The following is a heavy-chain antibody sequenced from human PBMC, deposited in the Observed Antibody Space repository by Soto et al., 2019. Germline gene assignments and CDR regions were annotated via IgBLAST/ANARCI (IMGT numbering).Heavy chain of an antibody. D-gene: IGHD6-19*01. V-gene: IGHV1-69*01. CDR2: IIPIFGTA. Sequence: QVQLVQSGAEVKKPGSSVKVSCKASGGTFSSYAISWVRQAPGQGLEWMGGIIPIFGTANYAQKFQGRVTITADESTSTAYRELSCLRSEDTAVYCCASLRGGAVAGSGEDYWGQGTLVTVSS. J-gene: IGHJ4*02. CDR3: ASLRGGAVAGSGEDY. CDR1: GGTFSSYA.